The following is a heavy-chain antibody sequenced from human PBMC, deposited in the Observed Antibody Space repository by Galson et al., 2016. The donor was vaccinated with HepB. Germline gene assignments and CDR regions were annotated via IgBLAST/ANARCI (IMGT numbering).Heavy chain of an antibody. CDR2: INMDGSNT. CDR3: VRDQMCYDISGRYWRDGRDV. CDR1: GFTLSSYW. Sequence: SLRLSCAASGFTLSSYWMHWVRQVPGKGLVWVSRINMDGSNTKYADSVKGRFTISRDIAKNTLYLQMNSLRVEDSAVYYCVRDQMCYDISGRYWRDGRDVWGQGTLVTVSS. J-gene: IGHJ4*02. V-gene: IGHV3-74*01. D-gene: IGHD3-22*01.